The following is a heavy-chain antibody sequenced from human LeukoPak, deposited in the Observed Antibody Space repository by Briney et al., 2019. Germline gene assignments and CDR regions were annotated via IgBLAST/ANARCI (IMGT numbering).Heavy chain of an antibody. CDR1: GFIVSSHY. D-gene: IGHD3-3*01. CDR2: IYSGFKT. CDR3: ARRVWGIFGVELEAFDI. Sequence: PGGSLRLSCAASGFIVSSHYMSWVRRAPGKGLEWVSVIYSGFKTYYADSVKGRFTISRDNSKNTLYLQMNSLRAEDTSMYYCARRVWGIFGVELEAFDIWGQGTMVTVSS. V-gene: IGHV3-53*01. J-gene: IGHJ3*02.